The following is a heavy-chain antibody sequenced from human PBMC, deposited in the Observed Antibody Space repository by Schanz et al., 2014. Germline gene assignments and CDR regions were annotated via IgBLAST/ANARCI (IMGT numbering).Heavy chain of an antibody. CDR2: ISGSGGST. CDR3: AKGMGYCSGGTCYDYYYYGLDV. V-gene: IGHV3-23*04. CDR1: GFTFSTYA. Sequence: EVQLVESGGGLVKPRGSLRLSCAASGFTFSTYAMSWVRQAPGKGLEWVSAISGSGGSTYYADSVKGRFTISRDNSENTLYLQMNSLSADDTAVFYCAKGMGYCSGGTCYDYYYYGLDVWGQGTTVTVSS. D-gene: IGHD2-15*01. J-gene: IGHJ6*02.